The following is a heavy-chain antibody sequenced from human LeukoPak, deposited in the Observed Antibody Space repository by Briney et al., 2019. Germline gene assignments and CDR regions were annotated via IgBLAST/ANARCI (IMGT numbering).Heavy chain of an antibody. CDR1: GFTFSSYS. V-gene: IGHV3-21*01. CDR2: ISSSSSYV. J-gene: IGHJ4*02. CDR3: ARDGPGIAVAGTDY. Sequence: VGSLRLSCAASGFTFSSYSMNWVRQAPGKGLEWVSSISSSSSYVYYADSVKGRFTISRDNAKNSLYLQMNSLRAEDTAVYYCARDGPGIAVAGTDYWGQGTLVTVSS. D-gene: IGHD6-19*01.